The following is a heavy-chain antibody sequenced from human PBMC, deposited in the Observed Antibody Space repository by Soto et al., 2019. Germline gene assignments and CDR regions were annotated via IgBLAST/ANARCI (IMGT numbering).Heavy chain of an antibody. CDR1: GFTFSSYA. CDR2: ISGSGGST. D-gene: IGHD2-15*01. J-gene: IGHJ1*01. CDR3: AKGLRDIVVVVAATAEYFQH. V-gene: IGHV3-23*01. Sequence: PGGSLRLSCAASGFTFSSYAMSWVRQAPGKGLEWVSAISGSGGSTYYADSVKGRFTISRDNSKNTLYLQMNSLRAEDTAVYYCAKGLRDIVVVVAATAEYFQHWGQGTLVTVSS.